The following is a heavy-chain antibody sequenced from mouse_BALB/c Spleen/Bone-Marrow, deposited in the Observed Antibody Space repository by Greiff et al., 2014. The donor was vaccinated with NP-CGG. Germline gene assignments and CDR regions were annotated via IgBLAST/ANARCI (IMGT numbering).Heavy chain of an antibody. CDR2: IDPANGNT. CDR1: GFNIKDTY. J-gene: IGHJ3*01. V-gene: IGHV14-3*02. D-gene: IGHD2-14*01. Sequence: VQLQQSGAELVKPGASVKLSCTASGFNIKDTYMHWVKQRPEQGLEWIGRIDPANGNTKYDPKFQGKATITADTSSNTAYLQLSSLTSEVTAVDYCARGYDEGFAYWGQGTLVTVSA. CDR3: ARGYDEGFAY.